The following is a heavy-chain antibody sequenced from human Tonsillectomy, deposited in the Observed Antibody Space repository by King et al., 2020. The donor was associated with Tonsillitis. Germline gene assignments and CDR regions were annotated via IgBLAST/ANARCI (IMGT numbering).Heavy chain of an antibody. Sequence: VQLVESGGGLVQPGRSRRLYCTASGFTFGDYAMNWFRQAPGRGLEWVGFIRTKAYGGTTEYAASVKGRFTISRDDSKSISYLQMKSLKIEDTAVYYCARDRRQLWSVVDYWGRGTLVTVSS. CDR2: IRTKAYGGTT. J-gene: IGHJ4*02. CDR1: GFTFGDYA. D-gene: IGHD5-18*01. V-gene: IGHV3-49*03. CDR3: ARDRRQLWSVVDY.